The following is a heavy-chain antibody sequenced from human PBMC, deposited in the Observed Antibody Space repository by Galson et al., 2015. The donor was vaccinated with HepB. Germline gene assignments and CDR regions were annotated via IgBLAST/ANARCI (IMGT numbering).Heavy chain of an antibody. Sequence: SLRLSCAASGFTLTNFGMHWVRQAPGKGLEWVAVISYDGSHKHYADSVKGRFTVSRDNSKNTLYLQMNSLRTGDTAIYYCAKDRIARYSSGWALDYWGQGTLVTVSS. J-gene: IGHJ4*02. D-gene: IGHD6-19*01. CDR3: AKDRIARYSSGWALDY. CDR1: GFTLTNFG. CDR2: ISYDGSHK. V-gene: IGHV3-30*18.